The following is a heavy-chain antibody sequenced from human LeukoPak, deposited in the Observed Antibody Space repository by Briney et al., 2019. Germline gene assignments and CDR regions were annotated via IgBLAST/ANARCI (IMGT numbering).Heavy chain of an antibody. CDR2: INSDGNST. V-gene: IGHV3-74*01. Sequence: GGSLRLSCAASGFTFSSYWVHWVRQAPGKGLVWVSRINSDGNSTSYADSVKGRFTISRDNAKNTLYLQMNSLRAEDTAVYYCARGNYGDLVFDYWGQGTLVTVSS. CDR3: ARGNYGDLVFDY. J-gene: IGHJ4*02. CDR1: GFTFSSYW. D-gene: IGHD4-17*01.